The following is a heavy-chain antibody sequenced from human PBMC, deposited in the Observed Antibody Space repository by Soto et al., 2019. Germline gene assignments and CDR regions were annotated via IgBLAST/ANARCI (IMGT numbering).Heavy chain of an antibody. Sequence: EVQLVESGGGMVMPGGSLRLSCAASGFTFSDAWMTWIRQAPGKGLQCVGRIKRKIDGETTDYAAPVKGRFTISRDDSKNTLYLKMNSLKDEDTAMYYCVTDRGGGMDVWGQGTTVTVSS. V-gene: IGHV3-15*01. CDR3: VTDRGGGMDV. D-gene: IGHD3-10*01. CDR2: IKRKIDGETT. CDR1: GFTFSDAW. J-gene: IGHJ6*01.